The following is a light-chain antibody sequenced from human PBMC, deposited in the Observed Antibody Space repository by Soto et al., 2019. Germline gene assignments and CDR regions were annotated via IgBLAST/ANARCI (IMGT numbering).Light chain of an antibody. CDR2: DAS. Sequence: DIQITQSPSSLSASVGDRVTITCQASQNINNYLNWYQQKPGRAPKLLIYDASNLEAGVPSRFRGSGSGTGFTFTISSLQPEDFATYYCQQYESLPLTFGQGTRLEIK. V-gene: IGKV1-33*01. J-gene: IGKJ5*01. CDR1: QNINNY. CDR3: QQYESLPLT.